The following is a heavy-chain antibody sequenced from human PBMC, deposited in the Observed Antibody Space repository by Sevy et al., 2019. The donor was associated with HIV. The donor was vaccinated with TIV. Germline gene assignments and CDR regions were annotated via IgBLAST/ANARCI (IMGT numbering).Heavy chain of an antibody. Sequence: GGSLRRSCAASGFTFSSYAMSWVRQAPGKGLEWVSAISGSGGSTYYAGSVKGRFTISRDNSKNTLYLQMNSLRAEETAVYYCAKSTAAAANGIYYFDYWGQGTLVTVSS. CDR1: GFTFSSYA. J-gene: IGHJ4*02. CDR3: AKSTAAAANGIYYFDY. V-gene: IGHV3-23*01. D-gene: IGHD6-13*01. CDR2: ISGSGGST.